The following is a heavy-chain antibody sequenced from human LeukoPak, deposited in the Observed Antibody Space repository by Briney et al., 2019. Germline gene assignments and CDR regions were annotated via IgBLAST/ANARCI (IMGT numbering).Heavy chain of an antibody. Sequence: SETLSLTCTVSGYSISSGYYWGWIRQPPGKGLEWIGSIYHSGSTYYNPSLKSRVTISVDTSKNQFSLKLSSVTVADTAVYYCARGSGFWSGYPRNWFDPWGQGTLVTVSS. J-gene: IGHJ5*02. CDR1: GYSISSGYY. CDR3: ARGSGFWSGYPRNWFDP. D-gene: IGHD3-3*01. V-gene: IGHV4-38-2*02. CDR2: IYHSGST.